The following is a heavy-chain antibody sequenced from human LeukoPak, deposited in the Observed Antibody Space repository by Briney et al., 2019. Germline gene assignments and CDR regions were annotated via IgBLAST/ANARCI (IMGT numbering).Heavy chain of an antibody. D-gene: IGHD1-1*01. CDR3: VKEVSEMSTTHGWFDP. Sequence: GGSLRLSCAASGVIFSSYAMSWVRQAPVRGPEWVSVISGSGGSRYYADSVKGRFTISRDNSKNTLYLQMNSLRAEDTAVYYCVKEVSEMSTTHGWFDPWGQGTLVIVSS. J-gene: IGHJ5*02. V-gene: IGHV3-23*01. CDR1: GVIFSSYA. CDR2: ISGSGGSR.